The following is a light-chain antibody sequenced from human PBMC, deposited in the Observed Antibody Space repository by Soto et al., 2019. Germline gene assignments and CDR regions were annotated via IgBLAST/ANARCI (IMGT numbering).Light chain of an antibody. CDR2: WAS. V-gene: IGKV4-1*01. Sequence: DIVMTQSPDSLAVSLVERATINCKSSQSVLYSSNNKNYLAWYQQKPGQPPKLLIYWASTRESGVPDRFSGSGSGTDFTLTISSLQAEDVAVYYCQQYDNTPLSFGPGTKVDI. CDR3: QQYDNTPLS. J-gene: IGKJ3*01. CDR1: QSVLYSSNNKNY.